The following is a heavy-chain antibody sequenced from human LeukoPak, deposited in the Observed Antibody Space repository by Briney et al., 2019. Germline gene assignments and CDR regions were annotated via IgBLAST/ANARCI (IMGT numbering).Heavy chain of an antibody. CDR1: GYTFTSYG. V-gene: IGHV1-18*01. CDR3: ARAHYYDSSGYPRDY. D-gene: IGHD3-22*01. CDR2: ISAYNGNT. J-gene: IGHJ4*02. Sequence: ASVKVSCNASGYTFTSYGISWVRQAPGQGLEWMGWISAYNGNTNYAQKLQGRVTMTTDTSTSTAYMELRSLRSDDTAVYYCARAHYYDSSGYPRDYWGQGTLVTVSS.